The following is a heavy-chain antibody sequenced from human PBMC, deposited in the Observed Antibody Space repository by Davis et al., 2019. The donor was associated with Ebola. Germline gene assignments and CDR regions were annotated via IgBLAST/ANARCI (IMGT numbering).Heavy chain of an antibody. CDR2: ISSSSSYI. CDR1: GFTFSSYS. CDR3: ARAKPYSSSSGWYYYYGMDV. J-gene: IGHJ6*02. Sequence: GGSLRLSCAASGFTFSSYSMNWVRQAPGKGLEWVSSISSSSSYIYYADSVKGRFTISRDNAKNSLYLQMNSLRAEDTAVYYCARAKPYSSSSGWYYYYGMDVWGQGTTVTVSS. V-gene: IGHV3-21*01. D-gene: IGHD6-6*01.